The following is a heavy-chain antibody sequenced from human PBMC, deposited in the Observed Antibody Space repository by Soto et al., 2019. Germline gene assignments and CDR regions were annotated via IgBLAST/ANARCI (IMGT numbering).Heavy chain of an antibody. Sequence: SGGSLRLSCAASGFTFSGSAMHWVRQASGKGLEWVGRIRSKANSYATAYAASVKGRFTISRDDSKNTAYLQMNSLKTEDTAVYYCTRHSSMGASIYYYYYGMDVWGQGTTVTVSS. V-gene: IGHV3-73*01. D-gene: IGHD1-26*01. J-gene: IGHJ6*02. CDR3: TRHSSMGASIYYYYYGMDV. CDR2: IRSKANSYAT. CDR1: GFTFSGSA.